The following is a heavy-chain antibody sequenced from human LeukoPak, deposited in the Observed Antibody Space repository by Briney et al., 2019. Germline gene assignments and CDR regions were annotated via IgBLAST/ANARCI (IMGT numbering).Heavy chain of an antibody. D-gene: IGHD2-15*01. CDR3: AKDRWVGYCSGGSCLYRGPTFDY. CDR2: ISGSGGST. V-gene: IGHV3-23*01. J-gene: IGHJ4*02. CDR1: GFTFSSYA. Sequence: PGGSLRLSCAASGFTFSSYAMSWVRQAPGKGLEWVSAISGSGGSTYYADSVKGRFTISRDNSKNTLYLQMNSLRAEDTAVYYCAKDRWVGYCSGGSCLYRGPTFDYWGQGTLVTVSS.